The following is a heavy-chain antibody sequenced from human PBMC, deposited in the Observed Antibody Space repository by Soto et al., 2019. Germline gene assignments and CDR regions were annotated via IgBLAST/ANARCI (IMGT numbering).Heavy chain of an antibody. J-gene: IGHJ5*02. CDR3: ARSPGLAVAGTS. CDR2: IKPSGGST. D-gene: IGHD6-19*01. Sequence: QVQLVQSGPEVKKPGASVKACCTASGYTFTSYYIHWVRQAPGQRLEWVAIIKPSGGSTSYAEKFQDTVTVTKDTSTSTVYMELSSLRSEDTAVYYCARSPGLAVAGTSWGQATLVTVSS. V-gene: IGHV1-46*01. CDR1: GYTFTSYY.